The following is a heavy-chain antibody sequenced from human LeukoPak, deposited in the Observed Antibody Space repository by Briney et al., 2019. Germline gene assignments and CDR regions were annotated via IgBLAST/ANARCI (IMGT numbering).Heavy chain of an antibody. CDR2: ISGDGGST. D-gene: IGHD2-2*01. J-gene: IGHJ4*02. Sequence: PGGSLRLSCAASGFTFDDYAMHWVRQAPGKGLEWVSLISGDGGSTYYADSVKGRFTISRDNSKNSLYLQMNSLRAEDTAVYYCARVAGYCSSTSCYFGDFDYWGQGTLVTVSS. CDR1: GFTFDDYA. V-gene: IGHV3-43*02. CDR3: ARVAGYCSSTSCYFGDFDY.